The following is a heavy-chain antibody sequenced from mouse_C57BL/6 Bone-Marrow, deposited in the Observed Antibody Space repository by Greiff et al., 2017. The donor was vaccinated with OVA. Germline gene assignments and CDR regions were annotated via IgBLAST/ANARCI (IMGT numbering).Heavy chain of an antibody. D-gene: IGHD1-1*01. J-gene: IGHJ1*03. CDR2: ILPGSGST. V-gene: IGHV1-9*01. CDR3: ARSPSYYGSSYEYFDV. CDR1: GYTFTGYW. Sequence: QVQLQQSGAELMKPGASVKLSCKATGYTFTGYWIEWVKQRPGHGLEWIGEILPGSGSTNYNEKFKGKATFTADTSSNTAYMQLSSLTSEDSAVYYCARSPSYYGSSYEYFDVWGTGTTVTVSS.